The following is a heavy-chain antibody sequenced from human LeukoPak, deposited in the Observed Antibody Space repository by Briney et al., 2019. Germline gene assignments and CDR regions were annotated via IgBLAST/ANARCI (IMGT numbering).Heavy chain of an antibody. Sequence: GASVKVSFQPSVYTFLYYYMHWVRPAPAQGLGWVVWMNPNSGGTNYAQKFQGRVTMTRDTSISTAYMELSRLRSDDTAVYYCARMVDGDYGSDYWGQGTLVTVSS. CDR1: VYTFLYYY. CDR2: MNPNSGGT. CDR3: ARMVDGDYGSDY. J-gene: IGHJ4*02. D-gene: IGHD4-17*01. V-gene: IGHV1-2*02.